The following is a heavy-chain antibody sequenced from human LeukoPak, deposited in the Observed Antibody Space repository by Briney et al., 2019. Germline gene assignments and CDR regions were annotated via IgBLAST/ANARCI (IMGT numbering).Heavy chain of an antibody. CDR2: IYWDDDK. J-gene: IGHJ4*02. CDR1: GFSLSTSGVG. Sequence: SGPTLVKPTQTLTLTCTFSGFSLSTSGVGVGWIRQPPGKALEWLALIYWDDDKRYSPSLKSRLTITKDTSKNQVVLTMTNMDPVDTATYYCARSLNYYDSSGYYDVFDYWGQGTLVTVSS. V-gene: IGHV2-5*02. D-gene: IGHD3-22*01. CDR3: ARSLNYYDSSGYYDVFDY.